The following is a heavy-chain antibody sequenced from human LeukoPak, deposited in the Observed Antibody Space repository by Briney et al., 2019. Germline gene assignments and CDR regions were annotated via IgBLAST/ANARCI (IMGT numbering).Heavy chain of an antibody. CDR3: ARDINADYYDSHGYYPTDL. V-gene: IGHV1-18*01. Sequence: GASVKVSCKASGYIFTSYGISWVRQAPGQGLEWMGWISVYNGNTNYPQRLQGRVTMTTDTSTTTAYMELRSLRSDDTAVYYCARDINADYYDSHGYYPTDLWGQGTLVTVSS. CDR1: GYIFTSYG. D-gene: IGHD3-22*01. CDR2: ISVYNGNT. J-gene: IGHJ5*02.